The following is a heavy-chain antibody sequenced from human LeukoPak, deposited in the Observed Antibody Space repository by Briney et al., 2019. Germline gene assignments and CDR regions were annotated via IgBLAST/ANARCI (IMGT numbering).Heavy chain of an antibody. V-gene: IGHV4-61*08. CDR1: GASVSSGGYY. J-gene: IGHJ4*02. Sequence: SETLSLTCTVPGASVSSGGYYWSWIRQPPGKGLEWIGYIYYSGSTNYNPPLKSRVTISVDTSKNQFSLKVNSVTAADTAIYYCARRGGSGRSFDYWGQGTLVTVSS. D-gene: IGHD3-10*01. CDR3: ARRGGSGRSFDY. CDR2: IYYSGST.